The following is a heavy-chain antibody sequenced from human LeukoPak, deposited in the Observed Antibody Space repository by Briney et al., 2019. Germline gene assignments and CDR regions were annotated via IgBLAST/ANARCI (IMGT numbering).Heavy chain of an antibody. CDR1: GGSPSSSNW. Sequence: PSETLSLTCGLSGGSPSSSNWWTWVPQAPGKGLEWIGQISHSGSTKYNPSLESRITISVDKSKNQFSLNMTSVTAADTAIYYCARGYVVLTGYYGLDVWGQGTTVTVSS. CDR3: ARGYVVLTGYYGLDV. D-gene: IGHD2-21*02. CDR2: ISHSGST. J-gene: IGHJ6*02. V-gene: IGHV4-4*02.